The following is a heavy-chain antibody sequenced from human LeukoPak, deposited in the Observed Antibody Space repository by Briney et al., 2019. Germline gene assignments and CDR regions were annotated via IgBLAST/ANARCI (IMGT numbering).Heavy chain of an antibody. CDR1: GFTFSSYW. Sequence: TGGSLRLSCAASGFTFSSYWMSWVRQAPGKGLEWIGEINHSGSTNYNPSLKSRVTISVDTSKNQFSLKLSSVTAADTAVYYCARRARWGWFDPWGQGTLVTVSS. CDR2: INHSGST. V-gene: IGHV4-34*01. J-gene: IGHJ5*02. CDR3: ARRARWGWFDP. D-gene: IGHD1-26*01.